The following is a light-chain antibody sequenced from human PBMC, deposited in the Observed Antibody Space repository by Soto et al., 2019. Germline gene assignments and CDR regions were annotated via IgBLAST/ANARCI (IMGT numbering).Light chain of an antibody. V-gene: IGLV1-44*01. Sequence: QSVLTQPPSASGTPGQRVTISCSGSSSNIGGNTVNWYQQLPGTAPKLLIYSNNQRPSGVPDRFSGSKSGTSDSLAISGLQSEDEADYYCASWDDSLNVRFGGGTKLTVL. J-gene: IGLJ2*01. CDR1: SSNIGGNT. CDR2: SNN. CDR3: ASWDDSLNVR.